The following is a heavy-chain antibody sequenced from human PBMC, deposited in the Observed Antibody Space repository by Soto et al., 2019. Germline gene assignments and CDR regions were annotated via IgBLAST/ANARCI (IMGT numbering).Heavy chain of an antibody. CDR3: ARRGHIAVAGTFDP. V-gene: IGHV4-31*03. CDR1: GGSISSGGYY. CDR2: IYYSGST. J-gene: IGHJ5*02. Sequence: SETLSLTCTVSGGSISSGGYYWSWIRQHPGKGLEWIGYIYYSGSTYYNPSLKSRVTISVDTSKNQFSLRLSSVTAADTAVYYCARRGHIAVAGTFDPWGQGTLVTSPQ. D-gene: IGHD6-19*01.